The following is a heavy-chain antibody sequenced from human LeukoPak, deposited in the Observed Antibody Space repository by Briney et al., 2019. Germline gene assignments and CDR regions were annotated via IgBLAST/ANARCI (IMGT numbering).Heavy chain of an antibody. Sequence: GRSLRLSCAASGFTFSSYAMNWVRQAPGKGLEWVAVISYDGSNKYYADSVKGRFTISRDNSKNTLYLQMNSLRAEDTAVYYCARDTSASIIAAAGLDYWGQGTLVTVSS. CDR3: ARDTSASIIAAAGLDY. CDR1: GFTFSSYA. J-gene: IGHJ4*02. V-gene: IGHV3-30-3*01. CDR2: ISYDGSNK. D-gene: IGHD6-13*01.